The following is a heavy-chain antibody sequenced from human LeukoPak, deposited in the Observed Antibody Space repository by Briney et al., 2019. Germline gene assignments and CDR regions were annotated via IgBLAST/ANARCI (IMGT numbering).Heavy chain of an antibody. CDR2: ISGSGGST. J-gene: IGHJ4*02. CDR1: GFTFSSYA. CDR3: ARCRLGELSPFDY. V-gene: IGHV3-23*01. D-gene: IGHD3-16*02. Sequence: GGSLRLSCAASGFTFSSYAMSWVRQAPGKGLEWVSAISGSGGSTYYADSVKGRFTISRDNSKNTLYLQMNSLRAEDTAVYYCARCRLGELSPFDYWGQGTLVTVSS.